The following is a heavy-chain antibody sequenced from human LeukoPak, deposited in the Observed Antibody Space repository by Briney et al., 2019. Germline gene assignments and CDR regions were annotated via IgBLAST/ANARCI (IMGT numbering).Heavy chain of an antibody. J-gene: IGHJ4*02. Sequence: GGSLRLSCAASGFIFSSYSMNWVRQAPGKGLEWVSSISSSSSYIYYADSVKGRFTISRDNAKNSLYLQMSSLKAEDTAVYYCAKGKDIAATGTGPFDYWGQGTLVTVSS. D-gene: IGHD6-13*01. V-gene: IGHV3-21*04. CDR1: GFIFSSYS. CDR2: ISSSSSYI. CDR3: AKGKDIAATGTGPFDY.